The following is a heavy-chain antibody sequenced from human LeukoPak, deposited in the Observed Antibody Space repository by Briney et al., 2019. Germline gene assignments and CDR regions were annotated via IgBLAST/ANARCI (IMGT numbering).Heavy chain of an antibody. J-gene: IGHJ4*02. CDR3: ARSIAAIDY. CDR1: GGSISSSSYY. D-gene: IGHD6-6*01. Sequence: PSETLSLTCTVSGGSISSSSYYWGWIRQPPGKGLEWIGSIYYSGSTYYNPSLRGRVTISVDTSKNQFSLKLSSVTAADTAVYYCARSIAAIDYWGQGNLVTVSS. CDR2: IYYSGST. V-gene: IGHV4-39*01.